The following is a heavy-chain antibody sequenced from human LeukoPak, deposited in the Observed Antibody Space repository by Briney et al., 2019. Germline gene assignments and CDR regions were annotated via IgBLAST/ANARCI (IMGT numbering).Heavy chain of an antibody. J-gene: IGHJ4*02. D-gene: IGHD6-13*01. Sequence: GGSLRLSCAASGFTFSDYAMSWVRQAPGKGLEWVSAISASGGYTYYAAYVKGRFTISRDSYKTTLYLQMNSLRAEDTAVYYCAKERGNIPAAAVVDYWGQGTLVTVSS. CDR1: GFTFSDYA. CDR3: AKERGNIPAAAVVDY. CDR2: ISASGGYT. V-gene: IGHV3-23*01.